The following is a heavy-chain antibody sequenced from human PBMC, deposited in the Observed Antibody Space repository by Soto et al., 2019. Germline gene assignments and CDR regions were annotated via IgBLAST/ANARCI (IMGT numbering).Heavy chain of an antibody. CDR3: VRDGSSAWHFDS. J-gene: IGHJ4*02. CDR1: GFTFSSYW. CDR2: IKQDGSEQ. D-gene: IGHD6-19*01. Sequence: PGGSRRFSCAACGFTFSSYWMSWVRQAPGKGLEWVANIKQDGSEQYYVDSVKGRCTISRDKAKHSLYLQMNSLRAEDTAVYYSVRDGSSAWHFDSWGEGTRVTVAS. V-gene: IGHV3-7*01.